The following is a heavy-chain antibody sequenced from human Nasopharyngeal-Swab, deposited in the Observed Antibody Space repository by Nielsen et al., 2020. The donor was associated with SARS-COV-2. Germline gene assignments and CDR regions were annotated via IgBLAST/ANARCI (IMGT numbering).Heavy chain of an antibody. CDR3: VRQGSKGRSLDV. Sequence: SETLSLTCTVSGGSISGNTYWWGWIRQPAGKGLEWIGHVYKSGSASYSPSLKSRVTISVGTPRDQFSLQLSSVAAADTAVYYCVRQGSKGRSLDVWGQGTSVTVSS. V-gene: IGHV4-39*01. CDR1: GGSISGNTYW. J-gene: IGHJ3*01. CDR2: VYKSGSA.